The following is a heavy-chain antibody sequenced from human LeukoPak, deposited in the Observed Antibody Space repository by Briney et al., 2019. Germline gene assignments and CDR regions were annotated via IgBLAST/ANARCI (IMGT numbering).Heavy chain of an antibody. D-gene: IGHD3-10*01. J-gene: IGHJ4*02. CDR3: AREGAGIMIRGVILDY. CDR1: GFTFSSCE. CDR2: ISNIDTTI. Sequence: GGSLRLSCEASGFTFSSCEMNWVRQAPGKGLEWVSYISNIDTTIYYADSVKGRFTISRDNAKNSLYLQMNSLRAEDTALYYCAREGAGIMIRGVILDYWGQGTLVTVSS. V-gene: IGHV3-48*03.